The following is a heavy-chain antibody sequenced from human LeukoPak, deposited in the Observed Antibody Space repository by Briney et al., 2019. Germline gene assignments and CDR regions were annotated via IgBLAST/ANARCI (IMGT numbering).Heavy chain of an antibody. V-gene: IGHV3-30*04. D-gene: IGHD1-26*01. CDR3: ARGGYSGKYHSEFSDS. J-gene: IGHJ4*02. Sequence: GGSLRLSCAASGFTFSTYAMHWVRQAPGKGLEWLAVISYDGNDKYYADSVKGRFTISRDNSKNTLYLQMSSLRAEDTAMYYCARGGYSGKYHSEFSDSWGQGTLVTVSS. CDR2: ISYDGNDK. CDR1: GFTFSTYA.